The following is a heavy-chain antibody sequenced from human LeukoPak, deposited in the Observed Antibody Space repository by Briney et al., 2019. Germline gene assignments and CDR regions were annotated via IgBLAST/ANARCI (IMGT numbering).Heavy chain of an antibody. CDR1: GGSFSGYY. V-gene: IGHV4-34*01. CDR3: AKSNGYGLVDI. Sequence: KPSETLSLTCTVYGGSFSGYYWSWIRQPPGKGLEWIGEINDSGSTNYNPSLKSRATISADTSKNQFSLNLSSVTAADTAVYYCAKSNGYGLVDIWGQGTMVTVSS. J-gene: IGHJ3*02. D-gene: IGHD3-10*01. CDR2: INDSGST.